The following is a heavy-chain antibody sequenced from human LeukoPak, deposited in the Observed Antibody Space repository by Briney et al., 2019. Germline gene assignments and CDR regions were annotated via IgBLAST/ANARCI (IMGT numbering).Heavy chain of an antibody. CDR1: GDSISTSNSY. J-gene: IGHJ4*02. D-gene: IGHD5-24*01. CDR3: ARHRSGWLQSSFDY. CDR2: IYYSGNT. V-gene: IGHV4-39*01. Sequence: SETLSLTCTVSGDSISTSNSYWGWIRQPPGKGLEWIGSIYYSGNTYYNASLKSRVTISVDTSKNQFSLKLSSVTAADTAVYYCARHRSGWLQSSFDYWGQGTLVTVSS.